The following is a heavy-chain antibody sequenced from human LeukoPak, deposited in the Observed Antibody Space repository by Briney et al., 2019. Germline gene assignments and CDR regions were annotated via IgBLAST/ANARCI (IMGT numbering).Heavy chain of an antibody. J-gene: IGHJ4*02. D-gene: IGHD5-24*01. CDR2: ISSRSSSI. CDR1: GFTFSSYS. Sequence: GGSLRLSCAASGFTFSSYSMNWVSQAPGKGLEWVSSISSRSSSIYYADSVKGRFTISRDNAKNSLYLQMNSLRAEDTAVYYCARDRGEMGWLQFKELDYWGQGTLVTVSS. CDR3: ARDRGEMGWLQFKELDY. V-gene: IGHV3-21*01.